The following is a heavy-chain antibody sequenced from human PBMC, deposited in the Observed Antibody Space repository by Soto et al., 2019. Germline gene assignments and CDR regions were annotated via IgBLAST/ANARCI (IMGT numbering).Heavy chain of an antibody. V-gene: IGHV4-31*03. Sequence: PSETLSLTCTVSGGSISSGGYYWSWIRQHPGKGLEWIGYIYYSGSTYYNPSLKSRVTISVDTSKNQFSLKLSSVTAADTAVYYCARYRSAAGTDYFDYWGQGTLVTVSS. CDR2: IYYSGST. CDR1: GGSISSGGYY. J-gene: IGHJ4*02. CDR3: ARYRSAAGTDYFDY. D-gene: IGHD6-13*01.